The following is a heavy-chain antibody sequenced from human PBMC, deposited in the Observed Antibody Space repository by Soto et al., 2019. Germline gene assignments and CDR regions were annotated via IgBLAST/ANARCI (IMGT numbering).Heavy chain of an antibody. V-gene: IGHV4-38-2*01. CDR2: IYHSETT. J-gene: IGHJ6*02. CDR1: RHSISSDYY. CDR3: ARGSQLLSFDV. D-gene: IGHD3-10*01. Sequence: SETLSLTCAVFRHSISSDYYWGWTRQPPGKGLEWIGSIYHSETTYYNSSLKSRVTISVDTSKNQFSLKLRSVTAADTAVYYCARGSQLLSFDVWGQGTTVTVSS.